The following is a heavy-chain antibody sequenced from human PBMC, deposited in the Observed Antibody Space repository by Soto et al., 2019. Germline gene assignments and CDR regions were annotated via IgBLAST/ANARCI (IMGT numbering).Heavy chain of an antibody. D-gene: IGHD1-26*01. V-gene: IGHV3-21*01. CDR2: IGTSGSYI. J-gene: IGHJ4*02. CDR3: ARGSAFIGLDY. Sequence: PGGSLILSCAVSGFIFRRYSMNWVRQAPGKGLEWVSSIGTSGSYIYDTDSVKGRFTISRDNTKDSLYLQMNSLRAEDTAIYYCARGSAFIGLDYWGQGTPVTVS. CDR1: GFIFRRYS.